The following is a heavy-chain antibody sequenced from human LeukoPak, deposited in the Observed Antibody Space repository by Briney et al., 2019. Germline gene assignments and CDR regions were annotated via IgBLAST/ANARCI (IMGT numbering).Heavy chain of an antibody. CDR2: IYYSGST. J-gene: IGHJ4*02. Sequence: PSETLSLTCTVSGGSISSYYWSWIRQPPGKGREWIGYIYYSGSTNYNPSLKSRVTISVDTSKNQFSLKLSSVTAADTAVYYCARVHLSYCGGDCYSNTDWGQGTLVTVSS. CDR1: GGSISSYY. CDR3: ARVHLSYCGGDCYSNTD. D-gene: IGHD2-21*02. V-gene: IGHV4-59*01.